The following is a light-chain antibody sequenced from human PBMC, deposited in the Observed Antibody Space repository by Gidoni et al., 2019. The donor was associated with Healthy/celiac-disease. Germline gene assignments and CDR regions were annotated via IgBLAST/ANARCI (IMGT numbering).Light chain of an antibody. CDR3: QQRINWPRT. CDR1: QSVSSY. J-gene: IGKJ2*02. CDR2: DAS. Sequence: EIVLTQSPATLSLSPGERATLSCRASQSVSSYLAWYKQKPGQPPRLLIYDASNRATGIPARFSGSGSGTDFTLTISSLEPEDFAVYYCQQRINWPRTFGQGAKLEFK. V-gene: IGKV3-11*01.